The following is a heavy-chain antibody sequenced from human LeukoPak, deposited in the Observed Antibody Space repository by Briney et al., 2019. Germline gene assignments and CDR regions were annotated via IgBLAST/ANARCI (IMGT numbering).Heavy chain of an antibody. CDR2: INHSGST. V-gene: IGHV4-34*01. CDR1: GGSISGYY. CDR3: ARAHITMVRGVKAWFDP. D-gene: IGHD3-10*01. J-gene: IGHJ5*02. Sequence: PSETLSLTCTVSGGSISGYYWSWIRQPPGKGLEWIGEINHSGSTNYNPSLKSRVTISVDTSKNQFSLKLSSVTAADTAVYYCARAHITMVRGVKAWFDPWGQGTLVTVSS.